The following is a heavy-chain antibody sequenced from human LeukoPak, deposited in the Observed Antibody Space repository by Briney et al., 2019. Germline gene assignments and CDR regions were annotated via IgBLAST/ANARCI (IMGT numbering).Heavy chain of an antibody. V-gene: IGHV4-59*08. CDR2: IYYSGST. D-gene: IGHD3-9*01. J-gene: IGHJ3*02. Sequence: SETLSLTCTVSGGSISSYYWSWIRQPPGKGLEWIGYIYYSGSTYYNPSLKSRVTISVDTSKNQFSLTLSSVTAADTAVYYCARHKGYYDILTGYRPDAFDIWGQGTMVTVSS. CDR1: GGSISSYY. CDR3: ARHKGYYDILTGYRPDAFDI.